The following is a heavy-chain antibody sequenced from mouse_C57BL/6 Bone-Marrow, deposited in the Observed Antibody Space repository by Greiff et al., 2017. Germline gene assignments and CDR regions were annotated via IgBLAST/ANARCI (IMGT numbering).Heavy chain of an antibody. V-gene: IGHV1-69*01. D-gene: IGHD2-4*01. Sequence: QVQLKQSGAELVMPGASVKLSCKASGYTFTSYWMHWVKQRPGQGLEWIGEIDPSDSYTNYNQKFKGKSTLTVDKSSSTAYMQLSSLTSEDSAVYYCAIYYDYDNYWGQGTTLTVSS. CDR2: IDPSDSYT. J-gene: IGHJ2*01. CDR3: AIYYDYDNY. CDR1: GYTFTSYW.